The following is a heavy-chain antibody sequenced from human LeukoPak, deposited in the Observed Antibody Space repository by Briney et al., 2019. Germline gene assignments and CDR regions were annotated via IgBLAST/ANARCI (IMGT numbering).Heavy chain of an antibody. V-gene: IGHV3-11*01. D-gene: IGHD2-15*01. CDR1: GFTFSDYY. Sequence: PGGSLRLSCAASGFTFSDYYMSWIRQAPGKGLEWVSYISSSGSTIYYADSVKGRFTISRDNAKNSLYLQMNSLRAEDTAVYYCAGVAATLRVSWFDPWGQGTLVTVSS. CDR3: AGVAATLRVSWFDP. J-gene: IGHJ5*02. CDR2: ISSSGSTI.